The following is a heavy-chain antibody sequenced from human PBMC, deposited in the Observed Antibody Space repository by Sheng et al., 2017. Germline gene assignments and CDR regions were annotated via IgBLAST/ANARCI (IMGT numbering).Heavy chain of an antibody. Sequence: QVQLVQSGAEVKKPGSSVKVSCKASGGTFSSYTISWVRQAPGQGLEWMGRIIPILGIANYAQKFQGRVTITADKSTSTAYMELSSLRSEDTAVYYCARGPFTYYDFWSGTDYWGQGTLVTVSS. CDR3: ARGPFTYYDFWSGTDY. CDR1: GGTFSSYT. V-gene: IGHV1-69*02. J-gene: IGHJ4*02. CDR2: IIPILGIA. D-gene: IGHD3-3*01.